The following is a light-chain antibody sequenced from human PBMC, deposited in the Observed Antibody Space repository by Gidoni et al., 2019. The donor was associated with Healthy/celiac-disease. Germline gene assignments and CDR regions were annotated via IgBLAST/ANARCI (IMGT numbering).Light chain of an antibody. CDR3: QQYDNLPFT. J-gene: IGKJ3*01. CDR2: DAS. V-gene: IGKV1-33*01. CDR1: QDISNY. Sequence: DIQMTQSPSSLFASVGDRVTITCQASQDISNYLNWYQQKPGKAPKLLIYDASNLETRVPSRFSGSGSGTDFTFTISSLQPEDIATYYCQQYDNLPFTFGPGTKVDIK.